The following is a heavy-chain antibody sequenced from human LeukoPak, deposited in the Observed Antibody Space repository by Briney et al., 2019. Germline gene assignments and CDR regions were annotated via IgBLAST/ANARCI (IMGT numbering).Heavy chain of an antibody. V-gene: IGHV3-66*01. CDR1: GFTVSSNY. Sequence: GGSLRLSCAVSGFTVSSNYMSWVRQAPGKGLEWVSVIYNGGSTDYADSVKGRFTISRDNSKNTLYLQMNSLRVEDTAVYYCARWLRQGDYWGQGTLVTVSS. J-gene: IGHJ4*02. CDR3: ARWLRQGDY. CDR2: IYNGGST. D-gene: IGHD6-19*01.